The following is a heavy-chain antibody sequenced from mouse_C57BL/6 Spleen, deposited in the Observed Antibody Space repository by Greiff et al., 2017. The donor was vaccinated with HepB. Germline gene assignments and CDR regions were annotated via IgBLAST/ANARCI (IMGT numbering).Heavy chain of an antibody. D-gene: IGHD2-2*01. CDR2: IDPSDSYT. CDR3: ARWLPLYDAMDY. Sequence: VQLQQSGAELVKPGASVKLSCKASGYTFTSYWMQWVKQRPGQGLEWIGEIDPSDSYTNYNQKFKGKATLTVDTSSSTAYMQLSSLTSEDSAVYYCARWLPLYDAMDYWGQGTSVTVSS. V-gene: IGHV1-50*01. J-gene: IGHJ4*01. CDR1: GYTFTSYW.